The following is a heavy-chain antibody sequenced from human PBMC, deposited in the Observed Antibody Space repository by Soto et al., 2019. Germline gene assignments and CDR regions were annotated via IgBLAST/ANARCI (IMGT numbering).Heavy chain of an antibody. D-gene: IGHD3-10*01. J-gene: IGHJ4*02. V-gene: IGHV1-46*01. Sequence: QVQLVQSGPEVKKPGASVKVSCKASGYSFTSYYIHWVRQAPGIGLEWMALIKPGGSYTTYAQKFQGRVTLTSDTSTSAVYMELSSLTSDDTAVYYCAKDLSHYTGYFDYWGQGTLVTVSS. CDR3: AKDLSHYTGYFDY. CDR1: GYSFTSYY. CDR2: IKPGGSYT.